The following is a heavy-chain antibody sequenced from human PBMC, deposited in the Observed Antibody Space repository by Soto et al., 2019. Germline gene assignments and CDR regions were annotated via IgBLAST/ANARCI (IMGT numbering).Heavy chain of an antibody. D-gene: IGHD6-13*01. J-gene: IGHJ4*02. V-gene: IGHV3-23*01. CDR3: AKENGYSSSWSEFDY. CDR1: GFTFSSYA. Sequence: EVQLLESGGGLVQPGGSLRLSCAASGFTFSSYAMSWVRQAPGKGLEWVSAISGSGGSTYYADSVKGRFTISRDNSKNTLYLQMNSLRAEDTDVYYSAKENGYSSSWSEFDYWGQGTLVTVSS. CDR2: ISGSGGST.